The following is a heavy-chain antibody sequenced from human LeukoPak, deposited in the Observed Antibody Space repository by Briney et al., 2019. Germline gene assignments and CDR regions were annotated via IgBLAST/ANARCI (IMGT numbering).Heavy chain of an antibody. CDR2: MSPNSGDT. J-gene: IGHJ4*02. CDR1: GYTFTNLD. CDR3: ASNPPNTGDFYY. V-gene: IGHV1-8*01. Sequence: ASVKVSCKTSGYTFTNLDINWLRQAPGQGLEWMGWMSPNSGDTGYAQKFRGRVSMTRDIFKSTAYMELSSLRSEDTAIYYCASNPPNTGDFYYWGLGTLVTVSS. D-gene: IGHD1-1*01.